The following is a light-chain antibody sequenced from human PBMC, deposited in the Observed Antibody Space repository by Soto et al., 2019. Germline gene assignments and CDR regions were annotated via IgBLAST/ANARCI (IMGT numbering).Light chain of an antibody. J-gene: IGLJ2*01. Sequence: QSVLAQPPSASGSPGQSVTLPCTGTTSDIGRYNNISWYQQHPGKAPKLMIYEVTKRPSGVPDRFSASKSGNTASLTVSGLQAEDEADDYCAAYAVSNVRFGGGTKRTVL. CDR2: EVT. V-gene: IGLV2-8*01. CDR3: AAYAVSNVR. CDR1: TSDIGRYNN.